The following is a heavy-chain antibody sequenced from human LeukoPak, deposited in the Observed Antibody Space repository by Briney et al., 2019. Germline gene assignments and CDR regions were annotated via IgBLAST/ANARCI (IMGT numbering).Heavy chain of an antibody. CDR1: GFTFSNYW. Sequence: GGSLRLSCAASGFTFSNYWMTWVRQAPGKGLEWVASIKQDGSEKYYVDSVKGRFTISRDNAKNSLYLQMSSLRAEDTAVYYCARDGGQWLVLGYFDYWGQETLVTVSS. J-gene: IGHJ4*02. CDR3: ARDGGQWLVLGYFDY. V-gene: IGHV3-7*01. D-gene: IGHD6-19*01. CDR2: IKQDGSEK.